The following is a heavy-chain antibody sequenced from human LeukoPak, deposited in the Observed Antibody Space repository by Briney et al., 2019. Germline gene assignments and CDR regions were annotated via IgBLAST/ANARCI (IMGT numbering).Heavy chain of an antibody. D-gene: IGHD3-10*01. Sequence: SETLSLTCAVSGYSISSGYYWGWIRQPPGKGLEWIGSIYHSGSTYYNPSLKSRVTISVDTSKNQFSLKLSSVTAADTAVYYCARDIGYYGSGSLDYWGQGTLVTVSS. CDR3: ARDIGYYGSGSLDY. V-gene: IGHV4-38-2*02. CDR2: IYHSGST. J-gene: IGHJ4*02. CDR1: GYSISSGYY.